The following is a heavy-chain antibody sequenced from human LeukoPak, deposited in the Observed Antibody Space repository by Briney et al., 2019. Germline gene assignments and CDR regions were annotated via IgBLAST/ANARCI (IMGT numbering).Heavy chain of an antibody. J-gene: IGHJ4*02. D-gene: IGHD2-2*02. CDR2: IIPIFGTA. CDR3: AREGIVVVPAAIGYYFDY. V-gene: IGHV1-69*01. Sequence: SVKVSCKASGGTFSSYAISWVRQAPGQGLEWMGGIIPIFGTANYAQKFQGRVTITADESTSTAYMELSSLRSEDTAVYYCAREGIVVVPAAIGYYFDYWGQGTPVTVSS. CDR1: GGTFSSYA.